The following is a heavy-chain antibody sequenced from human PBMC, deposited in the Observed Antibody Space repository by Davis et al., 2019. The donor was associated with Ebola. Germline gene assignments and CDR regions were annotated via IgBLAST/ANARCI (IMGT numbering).Heavy chain of an antibody. V-gene: IGHV3-30*03. J-gene: IGHJ6*02. Sequence: GGSLRLSCAASGFTFSDYGMHWVRQAPGKGLEWVAVISYVGTNTYYADSVMGRVTISRDNSKNTLYLQMNSLRAEDTAVFYCAGDSGGSGWRYQYHGMDVWGQGTTVTVSS. CDR3: AGDSGGSGWRYQYHGMDV. D-gene: IGHD6-19*01. CDR2: ISYVGTNT. CDR1: GFTFSDYG.